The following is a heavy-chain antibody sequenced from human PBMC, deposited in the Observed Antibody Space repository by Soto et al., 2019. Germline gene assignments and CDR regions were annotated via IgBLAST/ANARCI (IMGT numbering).Heavy chain of an antibody. CDR2: IKQDGSEK. Sequence: GGSLRLSCAASGFTFSSYWMSWVRQAPGKGLEWVANIKQDGSEKYYVDSVKGRFTISRDNAKNSLYLQMNSLRAEDTAVYYCARACFRTHRQIPPEWFGEFKGGWFDPWGQGTLVTVSS. D-gene: IGHD3-10*01. CDR3: ARACFRTHRQIPPEWFGEFKGGWFDP. CDR1: GFTFSSYW. J-gene: IGHJ5*02. V-gene: IGHV3-7*05.